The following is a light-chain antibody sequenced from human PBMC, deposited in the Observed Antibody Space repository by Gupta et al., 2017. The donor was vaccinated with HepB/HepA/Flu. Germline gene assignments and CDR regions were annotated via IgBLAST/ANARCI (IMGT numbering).Light chain of an antibody. V-gene: IGKV3-15*01. J-gene: IGKJ1*01. CDR1: QSVSSN. CDR2: GAS. Sequence: EILMTQSPATLSVAPGERATRSCRASQSVSSNLAWYQQKPGEARRLLIYGASTRATGIPASFSGSGSGTEFTLTISSLQSEDFAVYYCQQYNNWWTFGQGTKVEIK. CDR3: QQYNNWWT.